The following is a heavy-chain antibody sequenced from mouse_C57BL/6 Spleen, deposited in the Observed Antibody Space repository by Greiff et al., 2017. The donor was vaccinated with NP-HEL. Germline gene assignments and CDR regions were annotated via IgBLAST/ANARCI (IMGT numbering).Heavy chain of an antibody. CDR2: ISNGGGST. J-gene: IGHJ2*01. CDR1: GFTFSDYY. D-gene: IGHD2-1*01. V-gene: IGHV5-12*01. Sequence: EVMLVESGGGLVQPGGSLKLSCAASGFTFSDYYMYWVRQTPEKRLEWVAYISNGGGSTYYPDTVKGRFTISRDNAKNTLYLQMSRLKSEDTAMYYCARRRNYVYFDYWGQGTTLTVSS. CDR3: ARRRNYVYFDY.